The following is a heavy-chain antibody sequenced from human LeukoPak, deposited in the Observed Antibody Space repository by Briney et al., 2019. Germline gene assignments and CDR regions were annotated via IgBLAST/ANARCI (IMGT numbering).Heavy chain of an antibody. CDR1: GGSISSYY. CDR3: ARNCGDSLYYFDY. D-gene: IGHD4-17*01. V-gene: IGHV4-59*01. Sequence: SETLSLTCTVSGGSISSYYWSWIRQPPGKGLEWIGYIYYSGSTNYNPSLKSRVTISVDRSKNQFSLKLSSVTAADTAVYYCARNCGDSLYYFDYWGQGTLVPVSS. CDR2: IYYSGST. J-gene: IGHJ4*02.